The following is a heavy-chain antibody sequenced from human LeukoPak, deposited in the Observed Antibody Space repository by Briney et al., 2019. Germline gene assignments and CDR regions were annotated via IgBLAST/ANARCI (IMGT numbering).Heavy chain of an antibody. CDR1: GFTFSTYS. V-gene: IGHV3-48*01. J-gene: IGHJ4*02. CDR2: ISSSSNTI. CDR3: ARDRQVGATHFDY. D-gene: IGHD1-26*01. Sequence: GGSLRLSCAASGFTFSTYSMNWVRQAPGKGLEWVSYISSSSNTIYYADSVKGRFTISRDNAKNSLFLQMNSLRAEDTAVYYCARDRQVGATHFDYWGQGTLVTVSS.